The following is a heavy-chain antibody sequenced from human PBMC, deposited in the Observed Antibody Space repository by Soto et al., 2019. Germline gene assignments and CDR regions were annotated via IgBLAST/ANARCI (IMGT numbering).Heavy chain of an antibody. CDR3: AKDRQGGGYFDY. D-gene: IGHD2-15*01. CDR1: GFTFDDYA. J-gene: IGHJ4*02. V-gene: IGHV3-9*01. Sequence: PGGSLRLSCAASGFTFDDYAMHWVRQAPGKGLEWVSGISWNSGSIGYADSVKGRFTISRDNAKNSLYLQMNSLRAEDTALYYCAKDRQGGGYFDYWGQGTLVTVS. CDR2: ISWNSGSI.